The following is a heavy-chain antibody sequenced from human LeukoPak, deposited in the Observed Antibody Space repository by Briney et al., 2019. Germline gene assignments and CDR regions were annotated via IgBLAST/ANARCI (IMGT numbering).Heavy chain of an antibody. CDR3: ARGLGSGYFDY. CDR1: GFTFSSYS. J-gene: IGHJ4*02. D-gene: IGHD2-15*01. Sequence: PGGSLRLSCAASGFTFSSYSMNWVRQAPGKGLQWVSSISSSSSYIYYADSVKGRFTISRDNAKNSLYLQMNSLRAEDTAVYYCARGLGSGYFDYWGQGTLVTVSS. CDR2: ISSSSSYI. V-gene: IGHV3-21*01.